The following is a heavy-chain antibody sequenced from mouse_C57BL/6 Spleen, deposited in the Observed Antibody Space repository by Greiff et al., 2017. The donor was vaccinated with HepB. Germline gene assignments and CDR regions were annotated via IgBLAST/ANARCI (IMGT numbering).Heavy chain of an antibody. CDR1: GYAFSSSW. Sequence: VQLQESGPELVKPGASVKISCKASGYAFSSSWMNWVKQRPGKGLEWIGRIYPGDGDTNYNGKFKGKATLTADKSSSTAYMQLSSLTSEDSAVYFWARWSITTDAMDYWGQGTSVTVSS. D-gene: IGHD1-1*01. CDR3: ARWSITTDAMDY. J-gene: IGHJ4*01. CDR2: IYPGDGDT. V-gene: IGHV1-82*01.